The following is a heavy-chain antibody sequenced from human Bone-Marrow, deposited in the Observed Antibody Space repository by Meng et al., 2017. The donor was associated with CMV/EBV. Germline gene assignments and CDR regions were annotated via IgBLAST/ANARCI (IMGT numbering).Heavy chain of an antibody. CDR2: ISYDGSNK. CDR3: ARVGTMNQNYYYYGMDV. D-gene: IGHD3-22*01. V-gene: IGHV3-30-3*01. J-gene: IGHJ6*02. CDR1: GFTFSSYA. Sequence: LSLTCAASGFTFSSYAMHWVRQAPGKGLEWVAVISYDGSNKYYADSVKGRFTISRDNSKNTLYLQMNSLRAEDTAVYYCARVGTMNQNYYYYGMDVWGQGTTVTVSS.